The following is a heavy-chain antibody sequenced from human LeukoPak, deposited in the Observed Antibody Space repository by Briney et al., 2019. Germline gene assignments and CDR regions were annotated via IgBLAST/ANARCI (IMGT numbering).Heavy chain of an antibody. V-gene: IGHV3-30*02. CDR1: GFTFSSNG. D-gene: IGHD6-6*01. CDR2: IQNDGNNK. J-gene: IGHJ4*02. CDR3: ARDWGTSSLYLVN. Sequence: GGPLRLSCAASGFTFSSNGMHWVRQAPGKGLEWVAFIQNDGNNKEYADSVKGRFTISRDNSKNTLYLQMNSLRAEDTAVYYCARDWGTSSLYLVNWGQGTLVTVSS.